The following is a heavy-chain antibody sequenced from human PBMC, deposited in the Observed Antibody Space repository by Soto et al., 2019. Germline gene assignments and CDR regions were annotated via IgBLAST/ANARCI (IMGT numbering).Heavy chain of an antibody. CDR3: ARDGGAAVAGLLNYYYYGMDV. CDR1: GYTFTGYY. D-gene: IGHD6-19*01. CDR2: INPNSGGT. Sequence: GASVKVSCKASGYTFTGYYMHWVRQAPGQGLKWMGWINPNSGGTNYAQKFQGWVTMTRDTSISTAYMELSRLRSDDTAVYYCARDGGAAVAGLLNYYYYGMDVWGQGTTVTVSS. J-gene: IGHJ6*02. V-gene: IGHV1-2*04.